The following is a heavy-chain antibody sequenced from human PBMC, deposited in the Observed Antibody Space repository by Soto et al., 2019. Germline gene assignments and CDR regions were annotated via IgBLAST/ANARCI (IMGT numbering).Heavy chain of an antibody. J-gene: IGHJ5*02. CDR2: ISAYNGNT. CDR1: GYTFTSYG. CDR3: ARDGITYYYDSSGYWFDP. D-gene: IGHD3-22*01. Sequence: ASAKVSCKASGYTFTSYGISWVRQAPGQGLEWMGWISAYNGNTNYAQKLQGRVTMTTDTSTSTAYMELRSLRSDDTAVYYCARDGITYYYDSSGYWFDPWGQGTLVTVSS. V-gene: IGHV1-18*01.